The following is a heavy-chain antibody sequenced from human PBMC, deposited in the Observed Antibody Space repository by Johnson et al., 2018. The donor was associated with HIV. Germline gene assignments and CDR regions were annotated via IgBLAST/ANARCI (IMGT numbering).Heavy chain of an antibody. Sequence: QVQLFESGGGLVKPGASLRLPCAASGFTFSDYYMRWIRQAPGKALEWVSYISSSCSTIYYADSVKGRFTISRDNAKNSLYLQMNSLRAEDTAVYYCARGGAYCGGDCNAFDIWGQGTMVTVSS. CDR2: ISSSCSTI. V-gene: IGHV3-11*04. CDR1: GFTFSDYY. CDR3: ARGGAYCGGDCNAFDI. J-gene: IGHJ3*02. D-gene: IGHD2-21*02.